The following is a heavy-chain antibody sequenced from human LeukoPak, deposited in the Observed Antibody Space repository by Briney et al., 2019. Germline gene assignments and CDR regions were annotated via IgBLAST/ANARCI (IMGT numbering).Heavy chain of an antibody. D-gene: IGHD4-23*01. CDR1: GYSFTSYW. V-gene: IGHV5-51*01. Sequence: GESLEISCKDSGYSFTSYWIGWVRQMPGKGLEWMGIIYPGDSDTRYSPSFQGQVTISADKSISTAYLQWSSLKASDTAMYYCARLRDYGGNSGYFDYWGQGTLVTVSS. CDR3: ARLRDYGGNSGYFDY. J-gene: IGHJ4*02. CDR2: IYPGDSDT.